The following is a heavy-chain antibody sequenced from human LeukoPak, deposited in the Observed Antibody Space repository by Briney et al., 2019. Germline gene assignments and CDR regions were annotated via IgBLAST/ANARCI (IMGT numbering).Heavy chain of an antibody. CDR3: ARLMGTVTTYDY. CDR2: ITPDGSGD. Sequence: GGSLRLSCAAPGFTLSNHWMSGVRQAPGKGLEWVASITPDGSGDYYMDSVKGRFTISRDNAENSLYLQMNSLGAEDTAVYYCARLMGTVTTYDYWGQGTLVTVSS. J-gene: IGHJ4*02. CDR1: GFTLSNHW. D-gene: IGHD1-7*01. V-gene: IGHV3-7*01.